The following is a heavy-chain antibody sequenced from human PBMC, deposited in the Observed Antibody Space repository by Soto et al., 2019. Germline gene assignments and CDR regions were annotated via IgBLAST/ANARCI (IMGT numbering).Heavy chain of an antibody. CDR3: ARTRVGYCRCRNYDLRFDP. CDR2: IDWDDDK. J-gene: IGHJ5*02. D-gene: IGHD2-15*01. Sequence: SGPTLVNPTQTLTLTCTFSGLSLSTSGMCVSWIRQPPGKALEWLARIDWDDDKYYSTSLKTRPTISKDTSKNQVVLTMTNMDPVDTAMYYCARTRVGYCRCRNYDLRFDPCGQATQVSVTS. V-gene: IGHV2-70*11. CDR1: GLSLSTSGMC.